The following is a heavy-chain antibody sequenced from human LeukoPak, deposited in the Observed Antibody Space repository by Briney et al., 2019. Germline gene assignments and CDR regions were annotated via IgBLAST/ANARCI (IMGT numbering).Heavy chain of an antibody. CDR3: AKAWTLRYDY. Sequence: PGGSLRLSGAAAGFTFRNVAMSWVRQGPGKGLDWVSAISGSADSTYYAHSLNPRFTISRDNSNNPIYLQMHSLSAEDTAVYYCAKAWTLRYDYWGQGTLVTVSS. V-gene: IGHV3-23*01. CDR2: ISGSADST. D-gene: IGHD3-16*01. CDR1: GFTFRNVA. J-gene: IGHJ4*02.